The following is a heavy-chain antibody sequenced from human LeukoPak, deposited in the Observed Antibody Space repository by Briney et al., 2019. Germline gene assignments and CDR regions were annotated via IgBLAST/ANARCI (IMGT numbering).Heavy chain of an antibody. V-gene: IGHV4-59*01. D-gene: IGHD3-22*01. J-gene: IGHJ5*02. CDR2: IYYSGST. Sequence: PSETLSLTCTVSGGSISSYYWSWIRQPPGKGLEWIGYIYYSGSTNYNPSLKSRVTISVETSKNQFSLKLSSVTAADAAVYYCARSSGGWFDPWGQGTRVTVSS. CDR3: ARSSGGWFDP. CDR1: GGSISSYY.